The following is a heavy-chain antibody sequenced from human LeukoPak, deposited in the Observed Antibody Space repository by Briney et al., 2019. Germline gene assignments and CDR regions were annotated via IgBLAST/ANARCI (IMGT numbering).Heavy chain of an antibody. CDR2: MYYSGST. J-gene: IGHJ5*02. D-gene: IGHD3-22*01. CDR1: GASISSSSSYY. V-gene: IGHV4-30-4*08. Sequence: SETLSLTCTVSGASISSSSSYYWVWIRQPPGKGLEWIAYMYYSGSTYYNPSLKSRVTMSADTSKNQLSLKLSSVTAADTAVYYCARPYYYDSRIDPWGQGILVTVSS. CDR3: ARPYYYDSRIDP.